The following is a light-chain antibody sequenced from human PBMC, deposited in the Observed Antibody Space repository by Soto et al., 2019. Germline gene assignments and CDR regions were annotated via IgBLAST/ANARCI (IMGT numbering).Light chain of an antibody. CDR3: QQYGSSGT. J-gene: IGKJ1*01. V-gene: IGKV3-20*01. CDR2: GAS. Sequence: MVLTQSPGTLSLSPWDRATLSCRASQSVSNDYVAWVQQKPGQAPRLLIYGASNRATGIPDRFSGSGSGTDFTLTISRLEPEDFAVYYCQQYGSSGTFGQGTKVDIK. CDR1: QSVSNDY.